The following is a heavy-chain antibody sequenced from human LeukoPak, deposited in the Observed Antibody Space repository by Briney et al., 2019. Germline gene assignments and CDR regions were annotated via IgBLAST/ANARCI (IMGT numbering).Heavy chain of an antibody. CDR2: ISYDGSNK. V-gene: IGHV3-30-3*01. Sequence: GGSLRLSCAASGFTFSSYAMHWVRQAPGKGLEWVAVISYDGSNKYYADSVKGRFTISRDNSKNTLYLQMNSLRAEDTAVYYCARGYTGPADAFDIWGQGTMVTVSS. CDR3: ARGYTGPADAFDI. D-gene: IGHD1-14*01. CDR1: GFTFSSYA. J-gene: IGHJ3*02.